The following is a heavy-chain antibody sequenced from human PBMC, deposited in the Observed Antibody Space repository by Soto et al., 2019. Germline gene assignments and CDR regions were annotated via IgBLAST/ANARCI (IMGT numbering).Heavy chain of an antibody. CDR1: GYNFAGYW. J-gene: IGHJ4*02. CDR2: IYPSDSDT. D-gene: IGHD3-3*01. V-gene: IGHV5-51*01. Sequence: GESLKISCRGSGYNFAGYWIALVRQMPGKGLELMGIIYPSDSDTRYRPSFQGQVTISADKSISSAYLQWSSLRASDTAMYYCATGGVSTRTFDYWGQGTPVTVSS. CDR3: ATGGVSTRTFDY.